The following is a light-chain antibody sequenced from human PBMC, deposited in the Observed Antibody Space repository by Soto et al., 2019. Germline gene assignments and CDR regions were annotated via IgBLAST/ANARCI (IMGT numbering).Light chain of an antibody. CDR3: QQSYSTPRK. Sequence: LPINLSTCSLSASVVDSVSIICRASQRVGTYLNWYRQKPGKAPNLLIYGVSSLHSGAPSRFSGSGSETDFTLTISRLQPEDFATYYCQQSYSTPRKFAQGTKVEIK. CDR1: QRVGTY. J-gene: IGKJ1*01. CDR2: GVS. V-gene: IGKV1-39*01.